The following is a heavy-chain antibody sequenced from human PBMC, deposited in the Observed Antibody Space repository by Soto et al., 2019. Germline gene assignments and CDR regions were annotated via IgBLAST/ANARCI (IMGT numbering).Heavy chain of an antibody. CDR3: ARAWLKGWFDP. CDR2: VSGSGGST. CDR1: GFTFSSYA. Sequence: EVQLLESGGGLVQPGGSLRVSCAASGFTFSSYAMSWVRQAPGKGLEWVSVVSGSGGSTYYADSVKGRFTISRDNSKNTLYLQMNSLRAEDTAVYYCARAWLKGWFDPWGQGTLVTVSS. D-gene: IGHD3-16*01. J-gene: IGHJ5*02. V-gene: IGHV3-23*01.